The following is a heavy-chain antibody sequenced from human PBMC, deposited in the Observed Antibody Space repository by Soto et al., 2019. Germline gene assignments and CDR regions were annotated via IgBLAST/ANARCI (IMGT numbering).Heavy chain of an antibody. CDR2: IYPADSDT. J-gene: IGHJ4*02. CDR1: GYSFTNYW. Sequence: PGESLKISCKASGYSFTNYWIAWLRQRPGKGLEYMGIIYPADSDTRYSPSFQGQVTISADKSINTAYLHWNTLKASDTAMFYCERDLSGSYNFDSWGQGTLVTVSS. V-gene: IGHV5-51*01. CDR3: ERDLSGSYNFDS. D-gene: IGHD1-26*01.